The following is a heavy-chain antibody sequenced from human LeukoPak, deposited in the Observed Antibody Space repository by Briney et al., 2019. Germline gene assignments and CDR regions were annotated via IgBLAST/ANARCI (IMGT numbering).Heavy chain of an antibody. CDR3: TTNGWYCLDH. Sequence: PSETLSLTCAVSGGSISSDNWWSWVRQPPGKRLEWIGEIHHRGGTNYNPSLQSRVTISVDKSNNHISLRLTSVTAADTAVYYCTTNGWYCLDHWGQGALVTVSS. CDR2: IHHRGGT. J-gene: IGHJ1*01. CDR1: GGSISSDNW. D-gene: IGHD6-19*01. V-gene: IGHV4-4*02.